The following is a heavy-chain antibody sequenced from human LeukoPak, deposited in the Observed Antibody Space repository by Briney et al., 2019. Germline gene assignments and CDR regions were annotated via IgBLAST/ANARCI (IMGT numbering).Heavy chain of an antibody. CDR2: IYYSGST. CDR3: ARPYSSGWAFDY. V-gene: IGHV4-34*01. D-gene: IGHD6-19*01. CDR1: GGSFSGYY. Sequence: PSETLSLTCAVYGGSFSGYYWSWIRQPPGKGLEWIGSIYYSGSTYYNPSLKSRVTISVDTSKNQFSLKLSSVTAADTAVYYCARPYSSGWAFDYWGQGTLVTVSS. J-gene: IGHJ4*02.